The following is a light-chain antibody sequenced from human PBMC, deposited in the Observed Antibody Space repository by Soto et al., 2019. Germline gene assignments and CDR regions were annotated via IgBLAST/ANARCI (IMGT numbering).Light chain of an antibody. CDR1: QSISSW. V-gene: IGKV1-5*03. Sequence: DIQMTQSPSILSASVGDRVTITCRASQSISSWLAWYQQKPGKAPNLLIHKASHLESGVPSRFSGSGSGTEFTPTISSLQPGDFATYYCQHYNTYPWTFGQGTKV. CDR2: KAS. CDR3: QHYNTYPWT. J-gene: IGKJ1*01.